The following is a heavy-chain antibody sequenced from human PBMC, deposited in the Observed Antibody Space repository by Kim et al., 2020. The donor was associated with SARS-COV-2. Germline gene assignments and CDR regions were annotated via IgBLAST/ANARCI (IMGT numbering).Heavy chain of an antibody. J-gene: IGHJ3*02. V-gene: IGHV3-48*01. Sequence: GGSLRLSCAASGFTFSSYSMNWVRQAPGKGLEWVSYISSSRSTIYYADSVKGRFTISRDNATNSLDLQMNSLRAEDTAGYYWASLFAVDIWGQGTMVT. CDR1: GFTFSSYS. D-gene: IGHD3-10*01. CDR3: ASLFAVDI. CDR2: ISSSRSTI.